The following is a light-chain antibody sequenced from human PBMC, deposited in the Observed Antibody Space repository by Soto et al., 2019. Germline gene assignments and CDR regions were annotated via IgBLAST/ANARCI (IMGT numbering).Light chain of an antibody. CDR2: GAS. CDR3: QQYNNWPPYT. J-gene: IGKJ2*01. Sequence: EIVMTQSPATLSVSPGERATLSCRASQSVSSSLAWYQQKPGQALRLLIYGASTRATGIPARFSGSGSGTEFTLTISSLRSEDFAVYFCQQYNNWPPYTFGQGTKLEIK. V-gene: IGKV3-15*01. CDR1: QSVSSS.